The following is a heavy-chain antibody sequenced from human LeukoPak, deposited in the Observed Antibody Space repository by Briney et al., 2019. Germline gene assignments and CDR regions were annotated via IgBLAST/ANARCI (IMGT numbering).Heavy chain of an antibody. CDR1: GFTFSSYG. J-gene: IGHJ4*02. V-gene: IGHV3-33*06. D-gene: IGHD5-12*01. Sequence: GGSLRLSCAASGFTFSSYGMHWVRQAPGKGLEWVAVILYDGSNKYYSDSVKGRFTISRDNSKNTLYLQMNSLRAEDTAVYYCAKDLGGGYGIFDHWGQGTLVTVSS. CDR3: AKDLGGGYGIFDH. CDR2: ILYDGSNK.